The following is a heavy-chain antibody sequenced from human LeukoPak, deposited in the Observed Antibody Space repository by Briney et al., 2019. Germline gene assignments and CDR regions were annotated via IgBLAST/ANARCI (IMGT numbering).Heavy chain of an antibody. D-gene: IGHD4-11*01. CDR2: MYHRATT. V-gene: IGHV4-38-2*01. CDR1: GHSISSGYY. J-gene: IGHJ6*03. Sequence: SETLSLTCSVSGHSISSGYYWGWIRQPPGKGLEWIGTMYHRATTYYNPSLKSRVTMSGDTSKNHFSLKLSSVIAADAAVYYCARHRGDNSNPRYYFYYMDVWGKGTTVTVSS. CDR3: ARHRGDNSNPRYYFYYMDV.